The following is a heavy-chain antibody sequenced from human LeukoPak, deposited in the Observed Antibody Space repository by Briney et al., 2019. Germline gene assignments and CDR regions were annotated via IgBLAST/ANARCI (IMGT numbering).Heavy chain of an antibody. D-gene: IGHD5-18*01. CDR3: ARGMIRGGYSSSSNFDY. V-gene: IGHV1-18*01. J-gene: IGHJ4*02. CDR1: GYTFNSYA. Sequence: ASVKVSCKASGYTFNSYAITWVRQAPGQGPEWMGWISTYNGNTEAQKFQGRVTLTIDTSSSTAYMDLRSLRSDDTAMYYCARGMIRGGYSSSSNFDYWGQGTLVTVSS. CDR2: ISTYNGNT.